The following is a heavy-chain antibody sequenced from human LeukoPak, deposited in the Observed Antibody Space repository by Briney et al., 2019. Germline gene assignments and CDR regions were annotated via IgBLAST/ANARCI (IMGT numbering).Heavy chain of an antibody. CDR1: GYTFTSYY. Sequence: ASVKVSCKASGYTFTSYYTHWVRQAPGQGLEWMGIINPSGGSTSSAQKFQGRVTMTRDTSTSTVYMELSSLRSEDTAVYYCARGGALGYCSGGSCYTQFDYWGQGTLVTVSS. CDR2: INPSGGST. D-gene: IGHD2-15*01. CDR3: ARGGALGYCSGGSCYTQFDY. V-gene: IGHV1-46*01. J-gene: IGHJ4*02.